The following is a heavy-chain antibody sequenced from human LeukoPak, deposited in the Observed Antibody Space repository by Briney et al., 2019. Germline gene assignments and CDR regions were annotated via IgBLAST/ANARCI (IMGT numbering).Heavy chain of an antibody. CDR1: GGSISSGGYY. J-gene: IGHJ5*02. CDR2: IYHSGST. D-gene: IGHD6-6*01. CDR3: AISLSIAARPSWFDP. V-gene: IGHV4-30-2*01. Sequence: SQTLSLTCTVSGGSISSGGYYWSWIRQPPGKGLEWIGYIYHSGSTYYNPSLKSRVTISVDRSKNQFSLKLSSVTAADTAVYYCAISLSIAARPSWFDPWGQGTLVTVSS.